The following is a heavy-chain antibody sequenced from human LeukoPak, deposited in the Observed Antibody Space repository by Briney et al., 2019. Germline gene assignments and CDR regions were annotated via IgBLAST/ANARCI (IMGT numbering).Heavy chain of an antibody. Sequence: RGSLRLSCAASGFTFDDYTMHWVRQTPGKGLEWVSYISSSGSAIYYADSVKGRFTISRDNAKNSLYLQMNSLRAEDTAVYYCAELGITMIGGVWGKGTTVTISS. CDR3: AELGITMIGGV. D-gene: IGHD3-10*02. J-gene: IGHJ6*04. V-gene: IGHV3-48*03. CDR2: ISSSGSAI. CDR1: GFTFDDYT.